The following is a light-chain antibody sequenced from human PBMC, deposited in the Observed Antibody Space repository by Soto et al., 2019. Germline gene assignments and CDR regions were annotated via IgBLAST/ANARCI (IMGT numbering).Light chain of an antibody. V-gene: IGLV2-14*01. CDR3: SSYTSRTTWV. Sequence: QSVLTQPASVSGSPRQSITISCTGTSSDVGSYKYVSWFQQYPGKAPKLMIYDVSNRPSGVSNRFSGSKSGNTASLTISGLQAEDEADYYCSSYTSRTTWVFGGGTKLTVL. CDR1: SSDVGSYKY. CDR2: DVS. J-gene: IGLJ3*02.